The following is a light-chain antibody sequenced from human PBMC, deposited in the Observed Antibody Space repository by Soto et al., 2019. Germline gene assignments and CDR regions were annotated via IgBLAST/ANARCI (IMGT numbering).Light chain of an antibody. CDR3: QHYNSYSEA. CDR1: QTISSW. Sequence: DLQMTQSPSTLSGSVGDRVTITCRASQTISSWLAWYQQKPGKAPKLLIYKASTLKSGVPSRFSGSGSGTEFTLTISSLQPDDFATYYCQHYNSYSEAFGQGTNVDLK. CDR2: KAS. V-gene: IGKV1-5*03. J-gene: IGKJ1*01.